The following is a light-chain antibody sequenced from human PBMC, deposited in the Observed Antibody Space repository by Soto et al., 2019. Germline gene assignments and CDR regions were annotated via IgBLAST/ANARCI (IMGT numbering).Light chain of an antibody. V-gene: IGKV3-20*01. CDR2: GAS. J-gene: IGKJ5*01. CDR1: QSVSSSY. CDR3: RQYDSSPLT. Sequence: EIVLTQSPGTLSLSPGERATLSCRASQSVSSSYLAWYQQKPGQAPRLLIYGASSRATGIPDRFSGSGSGTHFTLTISRLEPEDLAVYYCRQYDSSPLTFGQGTRLEIK.